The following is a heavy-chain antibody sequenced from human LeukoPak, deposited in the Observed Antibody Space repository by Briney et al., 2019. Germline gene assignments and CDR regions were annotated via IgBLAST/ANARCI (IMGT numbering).Heavy chain of an antibody. CDR2: ISYDGSNK. CDR3: ARTLGDYYGSGTYYSTLAS. CDR1: GFTFSNYA. J-gene: IGHJ5*02. Sequence: GRSLRLSCAASGFTFSNYAIHWVRQAPGKGLEWVAIISYDGSNKYYGDSVKGRFTISRDNSKNTLYLQMNSLRSEDTAMYYCARTLGDYYGSGTYYSTLASWGQGTLVTVSS. V-gene: IGHV3-30-3*01. D-gene: IGHD3-10*01.